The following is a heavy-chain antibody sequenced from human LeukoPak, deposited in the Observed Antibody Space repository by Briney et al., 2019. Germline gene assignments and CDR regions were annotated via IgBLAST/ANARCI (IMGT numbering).Heavy chain of an antibody. CDR2: INAGNGNT. CDR1: GYTFTSYA. V-gene: IGHV1-3*01. Sequence: ASVKVSCKASGYTFTSYAMHWVRQAPGQRLEWMGWINAGNGNTKYSQKFQGRVTITRDTSASTAYMELSSLRSEDTAVYYCARTVVPAARGYYYYGMDVWGQGTTVTVSS. D-gene: IGHD2-2*01. CDR3: ARTVVPAARGYYYYGMDV. J-gene: IGHJ6*02.